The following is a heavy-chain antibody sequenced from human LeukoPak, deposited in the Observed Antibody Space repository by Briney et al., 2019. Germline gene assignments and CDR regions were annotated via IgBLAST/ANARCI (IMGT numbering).Heavy chain of an antibody. Sequence: SETLSLTCTVSGGSISSYFWSWIRQPPGKGLEWIGYIYYSGSTNYSPSLKSRVTISVDTSKNQFSLKLSSVTAADTAVYYCALGYYYGMDVWGQGTTVTVSS. J-gene: IGHJ6*02. CDR3: ALGYYYGMDV. CDR1: GGSISSYF. V-gene: IGHV4-59*01. CDR2: IYYSGST.